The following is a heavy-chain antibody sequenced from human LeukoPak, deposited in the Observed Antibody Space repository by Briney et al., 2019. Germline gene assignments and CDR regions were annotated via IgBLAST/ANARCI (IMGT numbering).Heavy chain of an antibody. CDR3: AKMTGLRGGGKFDY. D-gene: IGHD5-12*01. CDR2: ISGSGGGT. Sequence: GGSLRLSCAASGFAFSSYAMSWVREAPGKGLEWVSAISGSGGGTYYADSGTCRFTISKDNSKNTLYLQMNSLRAEDTAVYYCAKMTGLRGGGKFDYWGQGTLVTVSS. V-gene: IGHV3-23*01. J-gene: IGHJ4*02. CDR1: GFAFSSYA.